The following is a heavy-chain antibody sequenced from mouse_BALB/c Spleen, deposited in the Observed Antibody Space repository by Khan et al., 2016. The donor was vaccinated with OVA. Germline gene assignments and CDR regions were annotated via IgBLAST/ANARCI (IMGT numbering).Heavy chain of an antibody. V-gene: IGHV14-3*02. CDR3: ATHYGSPVAY. J-gene: IGHJ3*01. CDR2: IDPANDDI. CDR1: GFNIKDTY. D-gene: IGHD2-1*01. Sequence: EVELVESGAEFVKPGASVKLSCTASGFNIKDTYIHWVNQRPEQGLEWIGRIDPANDDIKYDPKFQGKATITADTSSNTVYLHLSSLTSEDTAVYYCATHYGSPVAYWGQGTLVTVSA.